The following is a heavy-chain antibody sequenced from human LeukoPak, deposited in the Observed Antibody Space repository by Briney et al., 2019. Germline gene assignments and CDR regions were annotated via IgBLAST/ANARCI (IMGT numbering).Heavy chain of an antibody. D-gene: IGHD6-13*01. J-gene: IGHJ4*02. CDR2: IYTSGTT. V-gene: IGHV4-61*02. CDR1: GGSISSSNYY. Sequence: SETLSLTCTVSGGSISSSNYYWSWLRQPAGRGLEWIGRIYTSGTTNYNPSLKSRVTISIDTSKNQFSLKLSSVTAADTAVYYCARGGHSSSWEQFDYWGQGTLVTVSS. CDR3: ARGGHSSSWEQFDY.